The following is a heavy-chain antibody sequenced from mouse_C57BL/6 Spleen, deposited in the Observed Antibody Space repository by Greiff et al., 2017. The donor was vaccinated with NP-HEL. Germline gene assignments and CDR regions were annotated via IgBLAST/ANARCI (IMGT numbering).Heavy chain of an antibody. J-gene: IGHJ2*01. D-gene: IGHD2-4*01. CDR2: ISDGGSYT. CDR3: ARDKDYDYGFDY. Sequence: EVKLVESGGGLVKPGGSLKLSCAASGFTFSSYAMSWVRQTPEKRLEWVATISDGGSYTYYPDNVKGRFTIARDNAKNNLYLQMSHLKSEDTAMYYCARDKDYDYGFDYWGQGTTLTVSS. CDR1: GFTFSSYA. V-gene: IGHV5-4*01.